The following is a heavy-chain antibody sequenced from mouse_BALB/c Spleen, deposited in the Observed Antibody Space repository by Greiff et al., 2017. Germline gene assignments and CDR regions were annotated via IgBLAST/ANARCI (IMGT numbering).Heavy chain of an antibody. Sequence: QVQLKQSGPGLVQPSQSLSITCPVSGFSLTSYGVHWVRQSPGKGLEWLGVIWSGGSTDYNAAFISRLSISKDNSKSQVFFKMNSLQANDTAIYYCARIGWPYAMDYWGQGTSVTVSS. CDR3: ARIGWPYAMDY. V-gene: IGHV2-2*02. CDR2: IWSGGST. J-gene: IGHJ4*01. CDR1: GFSLTSYG. D-gene: IGHD2-3*01.